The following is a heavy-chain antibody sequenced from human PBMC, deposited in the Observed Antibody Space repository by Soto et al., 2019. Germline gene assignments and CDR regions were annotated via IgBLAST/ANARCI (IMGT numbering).Heavy chain of an antibody. CDR2: IYYSGSS. CDR1: GGSISSSSYY. Sequence: SETLSLTCTVSGGSISSSSYYWGWIRQPPGKGPEWIGSIYYSGSSYYNPSLKSRVTISVETSKNQFSLKLSYVTAADTAVYYCARDRRYYDILTGYYDYWGQGTLVTVSS. V-gene: IGHV4-39*07. CDR3: ARDRRYYDILTGYYDY. D-gene: IGHD3-9*01. J-gene: IGHJ4*02.